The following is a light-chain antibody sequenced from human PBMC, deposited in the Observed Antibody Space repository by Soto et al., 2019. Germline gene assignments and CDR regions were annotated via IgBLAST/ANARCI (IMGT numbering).Light chain of an antibody. J-gene: IGKJ5*01. CDR1: QSISTN. CDR2: VAS. V-gene: IGKV3-15*01. Sequence: EIVMTQSPATLSVSPGERVTLSCRASQSISTNLAWYQKKPGQDPRLLIYVASTRATGIPARFSGSGSGTDFNLTISRLETEDFAVYECQQYGSSTITFGQGTRLEIK. CDR3: QQYGSSTIT.